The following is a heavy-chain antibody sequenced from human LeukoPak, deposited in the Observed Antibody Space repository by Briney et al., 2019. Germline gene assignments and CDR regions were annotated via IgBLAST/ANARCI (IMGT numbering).Heavy chain of an antibody. Sequence: PGGSLRLSCAASGFTFSSYAMSWVRQAPGKGLEWVSAISGSGGSTYYADSVKGRFTISRDNSKNTLYLQMNSLRAEDTAVYYCAREGGIFGVVIEYYFDYWGQGTLVTVSS. CDR1: GFTFSSYA. D-gene: IGHD3-3*01. V-gene: IGHV3-23*01. J-gene: IGHJ4*02. CDR2: ISGSGGST. CDR3: AREGGIFGVVIEYYFDY.